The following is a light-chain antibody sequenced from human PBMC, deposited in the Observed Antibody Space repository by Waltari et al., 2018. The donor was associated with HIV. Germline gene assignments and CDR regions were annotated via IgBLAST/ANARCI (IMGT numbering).Light chain of an antibody. CDR1: QSVSSY. V-gene: IGKV3-11*01. CDR3: QQRSNWPRT. J-gene: IGKJ2*02. CDR2: DAS. Sequence: EIVLTQSPATLSLSPGERATLSCRASQSVSSYLAWYQQKPGQAPRLLIYDASNRATGIPGRFSGSGSGTEFTLTISSLEPEDFAVYYCQQRSNWPRTFGQGTKLEIK.